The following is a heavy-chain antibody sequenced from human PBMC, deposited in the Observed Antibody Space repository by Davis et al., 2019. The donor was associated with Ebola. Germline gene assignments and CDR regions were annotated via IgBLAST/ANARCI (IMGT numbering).Heavy chain of an antibody. CDR2: IYYSGST. D-gene: IGHD2-21*01. Sequence: PSETLSLTCTVSGCPISSGDYYWSWIRQPPGKGLEWIGYIYYSGSTYYNPSLKSRVTISVDTSKNQFSLKLSSVTAADTAVYYCASSRLGFDYWGQGTLVTVSS. V-gene: IGHV4-30-4*01. CDR1: GCPISSGDYY. J-gene: IGHJ4*02. CDR3: ASSRLGFDY.